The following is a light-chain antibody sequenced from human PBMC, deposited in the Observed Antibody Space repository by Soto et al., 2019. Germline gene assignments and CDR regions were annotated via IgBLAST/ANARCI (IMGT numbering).Light chain of an antibody. J-gene: IGKJ5*01. V-gene: IGKV3-11*01. CDR1: HHVDSY. Sequence: EAVLTQSPATLSLSPGETATLSCRASHHVDSYVAWYQQKPGQAPRLLIYDASNRATGIPARFSGSGSGTDFTLPISSREHEDFAVYYCQQRKYWPPLTFGQGTRLEIK. CDR2: DAS. CDR3: QQRKYWPPLT.